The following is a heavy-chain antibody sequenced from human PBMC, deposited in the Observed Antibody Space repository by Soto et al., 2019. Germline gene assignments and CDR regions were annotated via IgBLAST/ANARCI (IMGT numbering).Heavy chain of an antibody. Sequence: ASVKVSCQTSVYTFTAHFILWVRQAAGQGLQWMGWTSPTSGDTHSAPMFHGRLTMTRDTSNDTAYLELSGLTSTDTAVYFCARANRVGEYSGFDYWGRGTLVTVSS. D-gene: IGHD3-10*01. J-gene: IGHJ4*03. CDR3: ARANRVGEYSGFDY. CDR2: TSPTSGDT. CDR1: VYTFTAHF. V-gene: IGHV1-2*02.